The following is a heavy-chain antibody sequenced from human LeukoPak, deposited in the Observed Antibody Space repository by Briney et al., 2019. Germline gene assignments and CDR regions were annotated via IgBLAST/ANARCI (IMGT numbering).Heavy chain of an antibody. V-gene: IGHV4-34*01. D-gene: IGHD1-1*01. CDR2: INHSGST. Sequence: SETLSLTCAVYGGSFSGYYWSWIRQPPGKGLEWIGEINHSGSTNYSPSLKSRVTISVDTSKNQFSLKLSSVTAADTAVYYCARGLESGGHFDYWGQGTLVTVSS. CDR1: GGSFSGYY. CDR3: ARGLESGGHFDY. J-gene: IGHJ4*02.